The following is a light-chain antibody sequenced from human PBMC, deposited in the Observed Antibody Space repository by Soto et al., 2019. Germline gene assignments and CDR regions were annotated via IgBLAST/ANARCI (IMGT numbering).Light chain of an antibody. CDR3: QVWDSSSDHVV. CDR1: NIGSKS. Sequence: SYELTQPTSVSVAPGQTARITCGGNNIGSKSVHWYQQKPGQAPVLVVYDGSDRPSGIPERFSGSNSGNTATLTISRVEAGDEADYYCQVWDSSSDHVVFGGGTKLTVL. CDR2: DGS. J-gene: IGLJ2*01. V-gene: IGLV3-21*02.